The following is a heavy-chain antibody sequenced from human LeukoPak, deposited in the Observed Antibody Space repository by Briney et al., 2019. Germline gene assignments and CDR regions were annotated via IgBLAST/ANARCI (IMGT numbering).Heavy chain of an antibody. Sequence: GGSLTLSCPASGFTFSNAWMSWVRQAPGKGLEWVGRIKSKTDGGTTDYAAPVKGRFTISRDDSKNTLYLQMNSLKTEDTAVYYCIIALRPTGGMDVWGQGTTVTVSS. CDR2: IKSKTDGGTT. J-gene: IGHJ6*02. CDR3: IIALRPTGGMDV. CDR1: GFTFSNAW. V-gene: IGHV3-15*01.